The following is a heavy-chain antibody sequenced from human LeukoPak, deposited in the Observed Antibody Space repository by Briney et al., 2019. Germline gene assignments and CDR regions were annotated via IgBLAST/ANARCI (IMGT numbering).Heavy chain of an antibody. CDR2: INHSGST. Sequence: PSETLSLTCAVYGGSFSGYYWSWIRQPPGKGLGWIGEINHSGSTNYNPSLKSRVTISVDTSKNQFSLKLSSVTAADTAVHYCARGVKNWSGYSHYYYGMDVWGQGTTVTVSS. CDR3: ARGVKNWSGYSHYYYGMDV. J-gene: IGHJ6*02. V-gene: IGHV4-34*01. CDR1: GGSFSGYY. D-gene: IGHD3-3*01.